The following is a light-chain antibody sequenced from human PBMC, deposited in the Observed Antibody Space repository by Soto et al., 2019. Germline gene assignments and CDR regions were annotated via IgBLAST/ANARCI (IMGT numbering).Light chain of an antibody. CDR2: DVS. J-gene: IGLJ2*01. V-gene: IGLV2-11*01. CDR1: ASDVGYYNY. CDR3: QSFDKYLSAVV. Sequence: QSALTQPRSVSGSPGQSVTISCTGTASDVGYYNYVSWYQQFPGKAPKLIIYDVSKRPSGVPDRFSGSKSGNTASLTISGLQAEDEAVYHCQSFDKYLSAVVFGGGTKVTVL.